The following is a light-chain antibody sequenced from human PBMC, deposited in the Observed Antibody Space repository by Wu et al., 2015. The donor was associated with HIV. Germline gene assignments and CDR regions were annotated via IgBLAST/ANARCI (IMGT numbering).Light chain of an antibody. J-gene: IGKJ4*01. CDR1: QSVSSN. CDR2: GAS. CDR3: QQSRT. Sequence: EIVLTQSPATLSVSPGERATLSCRASQSVSSNLVWYQQKPGQAPRLLICGASTRATGIPARFSGSGSETEFTLTISSLQSEDFAIYYCQQSRTFGGGPKVEIK. V-gene: IGKV3-15*01.